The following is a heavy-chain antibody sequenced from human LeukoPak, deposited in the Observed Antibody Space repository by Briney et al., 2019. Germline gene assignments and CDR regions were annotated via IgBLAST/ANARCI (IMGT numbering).Heavy chain of an antibody. V-gene: IGHV4-39*07. CDR2: IHYSGST. J-gene: IGHJ4*02. Sequence: SETLSLTCTVSGGSISSSNYHWAWIRQPPGKGLEWIANIHYSGSTYYSPSLKSRVTISVDTSRSHFSLELKSVTAADTAVYYCATYGTSTGIFDHWGQATLVTVSS. D-gene: IGHD4-23*01. CDR3: ATYGTSTGIFDH. CDR1: GGSISSSNYH.